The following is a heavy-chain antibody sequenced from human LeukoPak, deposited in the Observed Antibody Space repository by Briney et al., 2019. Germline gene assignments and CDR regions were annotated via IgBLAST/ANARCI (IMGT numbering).Heavy chain of an antibody. D-gene: IGHD6-13*01. V-gene: IGHV4-39*01. CDR1: GGSISSSNYF. J-gene: IGHJ4*02. CDR3: ARLSSSWILDY. Sequence: SETLSLTCTVSGGSISSSNYFWGWIRQPPGTGLEWIGSIYYSGSTYYNPSPKSRVTISVDTSKNQFSLNLNSVTAADTAVYYCARLSSSWILDYWGQGTLVTVSS. CDR2: IYYSGST.